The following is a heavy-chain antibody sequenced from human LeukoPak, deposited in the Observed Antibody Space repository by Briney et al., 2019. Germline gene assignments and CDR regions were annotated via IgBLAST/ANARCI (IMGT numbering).Heavy chain of an antibody. J-gene: IGHJ2*01. V-gene: IGHV1-8*01. CDR2: MNPNSGNT. D-gene: IGHD4-17*01. CDR3: AKDRETDYGDPPGYFDL. Sequence: ASVKVSCKASGYTFTSYDINWVRQATGQGLEWMGWMNPNSGNTGYAQKFQGRVTMTRNTSISTAYMELSSLRAEDTALYYCAKDRETDYGDPPGYFDLWGRGTLVTVSS. CDR1: GYTFTSYD.